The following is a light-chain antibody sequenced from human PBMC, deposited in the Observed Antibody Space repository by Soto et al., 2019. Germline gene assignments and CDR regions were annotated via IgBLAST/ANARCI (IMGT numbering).Light chain of an antibody. V-gene: IGLV2-14*01. CDR1: SSDLGDYNS. Sequence: QSVLTQPASVSGSPGQSITIPCTGTSSDLGDYNSVSWYQHHPGKAPKLMIFDVHHRPSWISNRFSGSKSGNTASLTISGPQAEDEADYYCSSYTTGNTLVFGGGTKVTVL. CDR3: SSYTTGNTLV. CDR2: DVH. J-gene: IGLJ2*01.